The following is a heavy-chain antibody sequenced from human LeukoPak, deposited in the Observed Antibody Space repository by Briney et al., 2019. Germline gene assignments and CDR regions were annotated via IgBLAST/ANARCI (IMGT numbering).Heavy chain of an antibody. CDR1: GYTFINYY. CDR3: ASALYCGGDCYSGRYFFDY. D-gene: IGHD2-21*02. J-gene: IGHJ4*02. V-gene: IGHV1-46*01. Sequence: ASVKVSCKASGYTFINYYMHWVRQAPGQGPEWIGAINPSGDSTIDAQKFLGRVTMTRDTSTGTVNMELSSLRSEDTAVYYCASALYCGGDCYSGRYFFDYWGQGTQVTVSS. CDR2: INPSGDST.